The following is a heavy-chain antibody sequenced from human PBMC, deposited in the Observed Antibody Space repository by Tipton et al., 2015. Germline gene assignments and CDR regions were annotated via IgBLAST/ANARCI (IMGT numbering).Heavy chain of an antibody. CDR2: IYYSGST. V-gene: IGHV4-59*01. J-gene: IGHJ1*01. CDR3: ARASIIQGYYHDSSRYYLFNS. D-gene: IGHD3-22*01. CDR1: GGSFSDYY. Sequence: TLSLTCTVSGGSFSDYYWGWIRQSPGEGLEWIGYIYYSGSTNYNPSLRSRVAMSMDTSKNQFSLKLSSVIAADTAVYYCARASIIQGYYHDSSRYYLFNSWGQGTLVTVSS.